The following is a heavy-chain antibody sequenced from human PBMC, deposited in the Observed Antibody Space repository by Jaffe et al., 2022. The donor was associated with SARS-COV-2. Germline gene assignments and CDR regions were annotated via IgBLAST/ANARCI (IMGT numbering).Heavy chain of an antibody. CDR1: GGSISSGSYY. J-gene: IGHJ6*02. CDR2: IYVSGST. D-gene: IGHD6-13*01. CDR3: ARDAPQAAGFYGMDV. V-gene: IGHV4-61*02. Sequence: QVHLQESGPGLVKPSQTLSLTCTVSGGSISSGSYYWSWIRQPAGKGLECIGRIYVSGSTNYNPSLKSRVTISVDTSKNQFSLKLSSVTAADTAVYYCARDAPQAAGFYGMDVWGQGTTVTVSS.